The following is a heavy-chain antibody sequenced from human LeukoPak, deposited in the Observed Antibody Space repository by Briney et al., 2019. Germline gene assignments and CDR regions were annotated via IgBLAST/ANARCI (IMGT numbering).Heavy chain of an antibody. CDR3: ARGSPFCSGGSCYSWMRYYYYYMDV. D-gene: IGHD2-15*01. Sequence: ASVKVSCKASGYTFTSYDMHWARQAPGQGLEWMGRINPSGGSTRYAQKFQGRVTMTRDTSTSTVYMELSSLRSEDTAVYYCARGSPFCSGGSCYSWMRYYYYYMDVWGKGTTVTISS. J-gene: IGHJ6*03. CDR1: GYTFTSYD. CDR2: INPSGGST. V-gene: IGHV1-46*01.